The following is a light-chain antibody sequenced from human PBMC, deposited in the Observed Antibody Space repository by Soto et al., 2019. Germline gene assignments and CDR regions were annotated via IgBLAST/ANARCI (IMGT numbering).Light chain of an antibody. Sequence: QSVLTQTPSASGSPGQSVAISCTGTASDIGGYTFVSWYQQHPGKAPKLLIYDVNKRPSGVPDRFSGSKSGNTASLTVSGLQAEDEADYYCSAHGGTNPYVFGTGTQLTVL. CDR1: ASDIGGYTF. CDR2: DVN. CDR3: SAHGGTNPYV. V-gene: IGLV2-8*01. J-gene: IGLJ1*01.